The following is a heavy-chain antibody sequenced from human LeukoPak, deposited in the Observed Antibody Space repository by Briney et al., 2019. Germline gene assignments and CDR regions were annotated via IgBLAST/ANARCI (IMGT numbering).Heavy chain of an antibody. CDR3: ARDGDSSSFLDY. J-gene: IGHJ4*02. Sequence: PGGSLRLSCAASGFTFSSYSMNWVRQASGKGLEWVSSISSSSSYIYYADSVKGRFTISRDNAKNSLYLQMNSLRAEDTAVYYCARDGDSSSFLDYWGQGTLVTVSS. V-gene: IGHV3-21*01. D-gene: IGHD6-13*01. CDR2: ISSSSSYI. CDR1: GFTFSSYS.